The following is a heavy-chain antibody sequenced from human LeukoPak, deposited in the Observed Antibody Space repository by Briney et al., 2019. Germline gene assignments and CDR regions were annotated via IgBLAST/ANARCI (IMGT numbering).Heavy chain of an antibody. CDR1: RFTVSSNY. V-gene: IGHV3-53*01. Sequence: GGSLRLSCAASRFTVSSNYMNWVRQLPGKGLEWVSVIYSGGSTYYADSVKGRFTISKDNSKNTVYLQMSSLRVDDTAVYYCAKAASSSWPSYYYGMDVWGQGTTVTVSS. CDR2: IYSGGST. D-gene: IGHD6-13*01. CDR3: AKAASSSWPSYYYGMDV. J-gene: IGHJ6*02.